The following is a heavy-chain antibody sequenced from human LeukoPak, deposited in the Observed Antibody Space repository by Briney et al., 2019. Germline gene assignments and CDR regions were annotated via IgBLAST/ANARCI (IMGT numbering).Heavy chain of an antibody. J-gene: IGHJ4*02. CDR3: TTDSGDTAMVDY. D-gene: IGHD5-18*01. CDR2: IKSKTDGGTT. V-gene: IGHV3-15*01. CDR1: GFTFSNAW. Sequence: MAGGSLRLSCAASGFTFSNAWMSWVRQAPGKGLEWDGRIKSKTDGGTTDYAAPVKGRFTISRDDSKNTLYLQMNSLKTEDTAVYYCTTDSGDTAMVDYWGQGTLVTVSS.